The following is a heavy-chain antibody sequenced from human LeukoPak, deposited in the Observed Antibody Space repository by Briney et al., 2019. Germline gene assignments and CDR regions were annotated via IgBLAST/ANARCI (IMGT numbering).Heavy chain of an antibody. J-gene: IGHJ3*01. CDR1: GGSVSSGSYY. CDR3: ARGFFGGLIVDDAF. V-gene: IGHV4-61*01. CDR2: IYYSWST. D-gene: IGHD3-16*02. Sequence: SETLSLTCTVSGGSVSSGSYYWSWVRQPPGKGLEWIGYIYYSWSTNYNPSLKSRVTISVDTSKNQFSLKLSSVTAADTAVYYCARGFFGGLIVDDAFWGQGTMVTVSS.